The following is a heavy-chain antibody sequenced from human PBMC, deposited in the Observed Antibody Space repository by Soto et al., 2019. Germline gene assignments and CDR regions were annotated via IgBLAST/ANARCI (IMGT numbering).Heavy chain of an antibody. CDR3: ARYGSGSSVWFDP. CDR2: IYYSGST. D-gene: IGHD3-10*01. CDR1: GDSVSRYY. Sequence: SLPQPPSGPHSGDSVSRYYGSWIRQPPGKGLEWIGYIYYSGSTNYNPSLKSRVTISVDTSKNQFSLKLSSVTAADTAVYYCARYGSGSSVWFDPWGQGTLVTVSS. J-gene: IGHJ5*02. V-gene: IGHV4-59*02.